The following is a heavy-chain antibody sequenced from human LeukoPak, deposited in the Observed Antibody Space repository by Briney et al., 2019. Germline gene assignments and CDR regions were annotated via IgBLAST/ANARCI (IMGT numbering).Heavy chain of an antibody. CDR2: IIPIFGTA. J-gene: IGHJ3*02. Sequence: ASVKVSCKASGGTFSSYAISWVRQAPGQGLEWMGGIIPIFGTANYAQKFQGRVTITTGESTSTAYMELSSLRSEDTAVYYCARDPTGDGDAFDIWGQGTMVTVSS. V-gene: IGHV1-69*05. D-gene: IGHD7-27*01. CDR3: ARDPTGDGDAFDI. CDR1: GGTFSSYA.